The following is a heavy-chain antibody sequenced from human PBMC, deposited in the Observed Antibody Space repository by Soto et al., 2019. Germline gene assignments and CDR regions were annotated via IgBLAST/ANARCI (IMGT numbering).Heavy chain of an antibody. CDR1: GFTFSSYW. CDR3: GRDRAESSSWYPSNFDY. J-gene: IGHJ4*02. D-gene: IGHD6-13*01. Sequence: EVQLVESGGGLVQPGGSLRLSCAASGFTFSSYWMSWVRQAPGKGLEWVANIKQDGSEKYYVDSVKGRFTISRDNAKNSLYLQMNSLKAEDTAVYYCGRDRAESSSWYPSNFDYWGQGTLVTVSS. CDR2: IKQDGSEK. V-gene: IGHV3-7*01.